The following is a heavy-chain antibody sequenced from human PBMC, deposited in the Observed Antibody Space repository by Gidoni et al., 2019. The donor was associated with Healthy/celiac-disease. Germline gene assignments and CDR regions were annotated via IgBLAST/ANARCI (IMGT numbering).Heavy chain of an antibody. CDR1: GFTFSSYE. J-gene: IGHJ6*02. CDR3: ARNQWLKYGMDV. Sequence: EVQLVESGGGLVQPGGPLRLTCAANGFTFSSYEMNWVRQAPGQGLGLVSFISSSGSTIYYEDSVQGRFTISRYNAKNSLYLQMNSLIAGDTAVYYCARNQWLKYGMDVWGQGTTVTVSS. D-gene: IGHD6-19*01. V-gene: IGHV3-48*03. CDR2: ISSSGSTI.